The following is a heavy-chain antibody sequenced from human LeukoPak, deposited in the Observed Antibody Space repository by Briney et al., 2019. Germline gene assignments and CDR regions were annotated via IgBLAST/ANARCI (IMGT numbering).Heavy chain of an antibody. CDR2: ISYGGSKK. J-gene: IGHJ4*02. V-gene: IGHV3-30*02. D-gene: IGHD6-13*01. Sequence: GGSLRLSCETSGFLFSGFGMHWVRQSPGKGLEWIAFISYGGSKKYYGDSVKGRFTISRDSSKNILYLQMNALTTEDTAVYYCAKDRGSSSWYVDYWGQGTLVTVSS. CDR1: GFLFSGFG. CDR3: AKDRGSSSWYVDY.